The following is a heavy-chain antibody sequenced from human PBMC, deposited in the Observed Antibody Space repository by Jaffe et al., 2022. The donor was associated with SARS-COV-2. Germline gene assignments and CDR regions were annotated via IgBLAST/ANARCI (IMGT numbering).Heavy chain of an antibody. V-gene: IGHV2-70*01. CDR1: GFSLSTGGMC. CDR3: AGGIMITFAGVFVLDRFDY. Sequence: QVTLRESGPALVNPTQTLTLTCTLSGFSLSTGGMCVSWIRQPPGKALEWLALIDGHDDKYYSTSLKTRLTISKDTSKNQVVLTMTNMDPVDTATYYCAGGIMITFAGVFVLDRFDYWGQGTPVTVSS. D-gene: IGHD3-16*02. J-gene: IGHJ4*02. CDR2: IDGHDDK.